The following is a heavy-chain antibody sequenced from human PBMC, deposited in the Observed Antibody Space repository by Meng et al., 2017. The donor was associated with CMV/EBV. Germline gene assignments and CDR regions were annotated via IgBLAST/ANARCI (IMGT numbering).Heavy chain of an antibody. D-gene: IGHD1-7*01. CDR1: GGSITSGNYY. Sequence: SETLSLTCTVSGGSITSGNYYWTWIRQHPGKGLEWIGFIYHGGSTDYNPSLKSRLTISVDTSKNQFSLKLSSVTAADTAVYYCVRDRFSITGTTYLGFGMDVWGQGTTVTVSS. CDR3: VRDRFSITGTTYLGFGMDV. V-gene: IGHV4-31*03. CDR2: IYHGGST. J-gene: IGHJ6*02.